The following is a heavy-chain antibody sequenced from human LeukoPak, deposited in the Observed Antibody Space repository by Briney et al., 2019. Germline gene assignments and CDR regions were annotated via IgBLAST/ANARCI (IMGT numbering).Heavy chain of an antibody. V-gene: IGHV1-69*06. Sequence: SVKVSCKASGGTFSSYAISWVRQAPGQGLEWMGGIIPIFGTANYAQKFQGRVTITADKSTSTAYMELSSLRSEDTAVYYCARLGFLRTPFDYWGQGTLVTVSS. D-gene: IGHD2-2*01. CDR1: GGTFSSYA. CDR2: IIPIFGTA. CDR3: ARLGFLRTPFDY. J-gene: IGHJ4*02.